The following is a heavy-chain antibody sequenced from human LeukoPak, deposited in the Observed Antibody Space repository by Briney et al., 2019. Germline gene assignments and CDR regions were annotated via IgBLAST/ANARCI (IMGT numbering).Heavy chain of an antibody. V-gene: IGHV4-59*01. D-gene: IGHD4-17*01. Sequence: SETLSLTCTVSGGSLSSYYWSWIRQPPGKGLEWIGHIYYSGSTNYNPSLKSRVTISVDTSKNQFSLKLSSVTAADTAVYYCARRSDYGDYYGGNWCDPWGQGTLVTVS. CDR1: GGSLSSYY. CDR2: IYYSGST. CDR3: ARRSDYGDYYGGNWCDP. J-gene: IGHJ5*02.